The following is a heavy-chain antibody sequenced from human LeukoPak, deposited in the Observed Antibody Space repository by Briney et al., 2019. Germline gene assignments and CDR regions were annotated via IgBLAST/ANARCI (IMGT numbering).Heavy chain of an antibody. V-gene: IGHV4-61*08. CDR2: LYYSGST. Sequence: PSETLSLTCTVSGGSISSGGYYWSWIRQPPGKGLEWIGYLYYSGSTNYNPSLKSRVTISVDTSENQFSLRLSSVTAADTAVYYCARHHRITMIKAGFDPWGQGTLVTVSS. D-gene: IGHD3-22*01. J-gene: IGHJ5*02. CDR1: GGSISSGGYY. CDR3: ARHHRITMIKAGFDP.